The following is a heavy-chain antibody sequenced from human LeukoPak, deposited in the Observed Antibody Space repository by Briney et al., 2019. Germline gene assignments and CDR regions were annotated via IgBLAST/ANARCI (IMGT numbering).Heavy chain of an antibody. CDR1: GFPFGTFG. Sequence: TGGSLRLSCEASGFPFGTFGMAWVRQSPGKGLQWVSGITGSSTWTYYAASVKGRFTVSRDNSQNTLHLQMNRLRADDTAVYYCTRELVSSGTGYFDLWGRGTLVTVSS. J-gene: IGHJ2*01. D-gene: IGHD3-10*01. V-gene: IGHV3-23*01. CDR2: ITGSSTWT. CDR3: TRELVSSGTGYFDL.